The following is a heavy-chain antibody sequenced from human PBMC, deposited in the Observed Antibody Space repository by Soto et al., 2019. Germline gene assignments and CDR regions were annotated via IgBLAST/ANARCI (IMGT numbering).Heavy chain of an antibody. CDR1: GDSISSVDYF. D-gene: IGHD2-15*01. V-gene: IGHV4-30-4*01. CDR3: ARGRYCLTGRCFPNWFDS. Sequence: SETLSLTCSVSGDSISSVDYFWAWIRQPPGQALEYIGYIYKSATTYYNPSFESRVAISLDTSKSQSSLNVTSVTAADTAVYFCARGRYCLTGRCFPNWFDSWGQGTLVTVSS. CDR2: IYKSATT. J-gene: IGHJ5*01.